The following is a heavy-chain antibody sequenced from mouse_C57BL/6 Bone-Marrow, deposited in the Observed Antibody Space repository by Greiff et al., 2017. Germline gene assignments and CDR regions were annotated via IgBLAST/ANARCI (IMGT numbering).Heavy chain of an antibody. J-gene: IGHJ4*01. CDR1: GFTFSDYG. Sequence: EVQLQESGGGLVKPGGSLKLSCAASGFTFSDYGMHWVRQAPEKGLEWVAYISSGSSTIYYADTVKGRFTISRDNAKNTLFLQMTSLRSDDTAMYYCARRGCVYAIDYWGQGTSVTVSS. V-gene: IGHV5-17*01. CDR2: ISSGSSTI. CDR3: ARRGCVYAIDY.